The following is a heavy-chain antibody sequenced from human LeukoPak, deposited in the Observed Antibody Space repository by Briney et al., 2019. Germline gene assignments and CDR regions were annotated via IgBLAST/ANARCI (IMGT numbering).Heavy chain of an antibody. V-gene: IGHV4-4*02. Sequence: SGTLSLTCAVSGGSISSTYWWTWVRQPPGKGLEWIGEIYHSGSTNYNPSLKSRVTISVDTSKNQFSLKLSSVTAADTAVYYCARAVGTDGYNLWVYWGQGTLVTVSS. J-gene: IGHJ4*02. D-gene: IGHD5-24*01. CDR1: GGSISSTYW. CDR2: IYHSGST. CDR3: ARAVGTDGYNLWVY.